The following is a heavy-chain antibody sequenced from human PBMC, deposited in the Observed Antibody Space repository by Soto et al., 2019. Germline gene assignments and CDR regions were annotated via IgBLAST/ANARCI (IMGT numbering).Heavy chain of an antibody. CDR1: GGSISGSY. J-gene: IGHJ4*02. D-gene: IGHD6-19*01. CDR3: ARSVAVPGAHIDY. Sequence: SETLSLTCSVSGGSISGSYWSWIRQSPGKGLEWLGYVYYTGSTNYSPSLRSRVSISVDASKNEFSLRLSSVTAADTAVYFCARSVAVPGAHIDYWGQGTQVTVSS. CDR2: VYYTGST. V-gene: IGHV4-59*01.